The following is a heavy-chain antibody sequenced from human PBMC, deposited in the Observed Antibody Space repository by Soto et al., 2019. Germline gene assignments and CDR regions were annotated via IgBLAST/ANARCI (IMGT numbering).Heavy chain of an antibody. CDR1: GFTFSRYS. Sequence: GGSLRLSCAASGFTFSRYSMNWVRQAPGRGLEWVALISNDGSNEFHADSVRGRFSISRDNSKKMLYLQMNSLRTEDTAVYYCARDLTYSSGWYGALDIWGQGTMVTVSS. V-gene: IGHV3-30*03. CDR3: ARDLTYSSGWYGALDI. CDR2: ISNDGSNE. D-gene: IGHD6-19*01. J-gene: IGHJ3*02.